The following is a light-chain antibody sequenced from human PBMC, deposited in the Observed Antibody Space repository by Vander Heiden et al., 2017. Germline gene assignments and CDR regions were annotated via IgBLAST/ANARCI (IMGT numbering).Light chain of an antibody. V-gene: IGLV1-44*01. CDR1: SSNIGSKT. Sequence: QSVLTPPPSASGTPGQGVTFPCSGSSSNIGSKTGNWYQQCPGTAPTRLIYRNNQRPSGVPDRFSGSKSGTSASLAISGLQSEDEADYYCAAWDGSLNGWVFGGGTKLTVL. CDR3: AAWDGSLNGWV. J-gene: IGLJ3*02. CDR2: RNN.